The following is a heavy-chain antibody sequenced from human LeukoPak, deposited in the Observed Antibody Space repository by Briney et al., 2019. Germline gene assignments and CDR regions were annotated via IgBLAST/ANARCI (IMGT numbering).Heavy chain of an antibody. D-gene: IGHD3-3*01. CDR2: IYPGDSDT. Sequence: LGESLKISCKDSGYSFTRNWIGWVRQMPRKGLGWMGIIYPGDSDTRYSPSFQGQVTISADKSISTAYLQWSSLKASDTAMYYCASLRGWSHDYWGQGTLVTVSS. CDR1: GYSFTRNW. CDR3: ASLRGWSHDY. V-gene: IGHV5-51*01. J-gene: IGHJ4*02.